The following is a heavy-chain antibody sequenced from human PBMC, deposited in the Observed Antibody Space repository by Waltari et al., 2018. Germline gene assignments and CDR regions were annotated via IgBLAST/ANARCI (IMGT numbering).Heavy chain of an antibody. D-gene: IGHD6-6*01. CDR1: GSTFRSYS. Sequence: EVQLVESGGGLVKPGGSLSRSCAASGSTFRSYSMNWVRQAPGKGLEWVSSISSSSSYIYYADSVKGRFTISRDNAKNSLYLQMNSLRAEDTAVYYCARYGTSIAPAWGQGTLVTVSS. CDR3: ARYGTSIAPA. V-gene: IGHV3-21*01. CDR2: ISSSSSYI. J-gene: IGHJ5*02.